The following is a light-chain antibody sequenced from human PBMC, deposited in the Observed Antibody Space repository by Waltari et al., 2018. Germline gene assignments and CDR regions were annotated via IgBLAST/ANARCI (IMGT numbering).Light chain of an antibody. CDR1: SSDIGAYSY. CDR2: EVN. J-gene: IGLJ2*01. V-gene: IGLV2-14*01. Sequence: QSALTQPASMSGSPGQSITISCTGTSSDIGAYSYVAWYQQYPDKAPKLIIYEVNTRPSGVPNRFSGSKSGNTASLTISGLRAEDEADYYCSSFTTASTLVFGGGTKLTVL. CDR3: SSFTTASTLV.